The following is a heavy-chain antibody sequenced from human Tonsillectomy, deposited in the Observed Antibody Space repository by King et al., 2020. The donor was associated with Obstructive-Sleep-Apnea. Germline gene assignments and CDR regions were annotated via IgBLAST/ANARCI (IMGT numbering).Heavy chain of an antibody. D-gene: IGHD4/OR15-4a*01. CDR1: GFTFSNYA. Sequence: VQLVESGGGLVQPGGSLRLSCVASGFTFSNYAMGWVRQVPGKGLQGVSGIRGSGGYTFYADSVKGRFTISRDNSKNTLYLQMDSLRAAATAVYHCAKEDYGGSPQEVRWFDPWGQGTLVTVSS. CDR3: AKEDYGGSPQEVRWFDP. V-gene: IGHV3-23*04. CDR2: IRGSGGYT. J-gene: IGHJ5*02.